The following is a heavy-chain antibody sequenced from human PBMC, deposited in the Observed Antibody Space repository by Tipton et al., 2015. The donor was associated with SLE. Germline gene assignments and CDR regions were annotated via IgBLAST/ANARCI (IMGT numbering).Heavy chain of an antibody. J-gene: IGHJ3*02. CDR2: IRNDGSNK. CDR1: GFTFSSYG. D-gene: IGHD3-10*01. Sequence: SGFTFSSYGMHWVRRAPGKGLEWVAFIRNDGSNKNYADSVKGRFTISRDNSKNTLYLQMNSLRAEDTAVYYCARTMVNDAFDIWGQGTMVTVSS. CDR3: ARTMVNDAFDI. V-gene: IGHV3-33*01.